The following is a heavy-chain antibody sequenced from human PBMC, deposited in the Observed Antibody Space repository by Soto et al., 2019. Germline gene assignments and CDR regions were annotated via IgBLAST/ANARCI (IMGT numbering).Heavy chain of an antibody. J-gene: IGHJ4*02. CDR2: ISGSGGST. CDR1: GLTFSIHS. Sequence: PGGSVIRCGAASGLTFSIHSILLVRPAPGKGLEWVSAISGSGGSTYYADSVKGRFTISRDNSKNTLYLQMNSLRAEDTAVYYCAKESPKYSGYDFVTYWGQGTLVTFS. CDR3: AKESPKYSGYDFVTY. D-gene: IGHD5-12*01. V-gene: IGHV3-23*01.